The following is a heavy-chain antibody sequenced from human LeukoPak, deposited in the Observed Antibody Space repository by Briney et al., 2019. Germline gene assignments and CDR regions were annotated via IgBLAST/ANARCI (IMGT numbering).Heavy chain of an antibody. D-gene: IGHD3-22*01. CDR2: INPSGGST. CDR3: ARDGWYYHDSSGYFDY. Sequence: ASVKVSCKASGYTFTSYYMHWVRQAPGQGLEWMGIINPSGGSTSYAQKFQGRVTMTRDTSTSTVYMELSSLRSEDTAVYYCARDGWYYHDSSGYFDYWGQGTLVTVSS. J-gene: IGHJ4*02. CDR1: GYTFTSYY. V-gene: IGHV1-46*01.